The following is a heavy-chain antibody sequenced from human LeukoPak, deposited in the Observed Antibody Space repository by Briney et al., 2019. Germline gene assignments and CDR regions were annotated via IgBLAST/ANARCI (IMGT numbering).Heavy chain of an antibody. CDR2: INSDGSST. V-gene: IGHV3-74*01. J-gene: IGHJ5*02. CDR1: GFTFSGYW. CDR3: ARVEGDYTPNRFDP. Sequence: GGSLRLSCAASGFTFSGYWMHWVRQAPGKGLVWVSRINSDGSSTSYADSVKGRFTISRDNAKNTLYLQMNSLRAEDTAIYYCARVEGDYTPNRFDPWGQGTLVTVSS. D-gene: IGHD4-11*01.